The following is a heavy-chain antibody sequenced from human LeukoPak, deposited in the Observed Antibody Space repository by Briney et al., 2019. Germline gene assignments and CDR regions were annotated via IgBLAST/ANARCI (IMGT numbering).Heavy chain of an antibody. D-gene: IGHD6-19*01. Sequence: GGSLRLSCAASGFIFSENYMSWVRQAPGKGLEWVSTVYSGGLTFYADPVKGRFTISRDNSKNTLYLQMSSLRAEDTAVYYCVRDRWPGLGDFWGQGTTVTVSS. CDR2: VYSGGLT. CDR3: VRDRWPGLGDF. CDR1: GFIFSENY. J-gene: IGHJ6*02. V-gene: IGHV3-66*01.